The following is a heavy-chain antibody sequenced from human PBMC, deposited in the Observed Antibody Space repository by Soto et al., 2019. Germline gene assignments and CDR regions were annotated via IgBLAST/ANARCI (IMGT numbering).Heavy chain of an antibody. CDR1: GYTFTNYD. CDR3: ARGRFRRTWFDT. Sequence: QVQLVQSGAEVKKPGASVKVSCKASGYTFTNYDIHWVRQATGQGLEWMGWMNPDSGNTGQSKQFQGRVTMTGDTSISTAYMEMSSLRFEDTAVYYWARGRFRRTWFDTWGQGTLVTVSS. CDR2: MNPDSGNT. V-gene: IGHV1-8*01. D-gene: IGHD3-16*01. J-gene: IGHJ5*02.